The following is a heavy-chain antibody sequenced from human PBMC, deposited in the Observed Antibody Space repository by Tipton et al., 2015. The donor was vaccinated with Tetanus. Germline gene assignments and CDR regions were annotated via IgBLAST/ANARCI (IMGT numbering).Heavy chain of an antibody. D-gene: IGHD3-22*01. CDR3: ATDYFDTSGSPFDS. CDR2: INAYNGNT. Sequence: QSGPEVKKPGASVKVSCKAFAYTFTSFSITWVRQAPGQGLEWVGWINAYNGNTNYAQKLQDRVTMITDTSTSTVYMDLRSLRSDDTAVYYCATDYFDTSGSPFDSWGQGTMVIVSS. CDR1: AYTFTSFS. J-gene: IGHJ3*02. V-gene: IGHV1-18*01.